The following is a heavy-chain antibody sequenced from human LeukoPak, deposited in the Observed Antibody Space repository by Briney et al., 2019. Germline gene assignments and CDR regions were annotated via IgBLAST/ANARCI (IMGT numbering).Heavy chain of an antibody. CDR3: ARVVYSSSWYTPIDYYYHYMDV. D-gene: IGHD6-13*01. V-gene: IGHV3-53*01. CDR2: IYSGGST. Sequence: GGSLRLSCAASGFTVSSSYMSWVRQAPGKGLEWVSVIYSGGSTYYADSVKGRFTISRDNSKNTLYLQMNSLRAEDTAVYYCARVVYSSSWYTPIDYYYHYMDVWGKGTTVTVSS. CDR1: GFTVSSSY. J-gene: IGHJ6*03.